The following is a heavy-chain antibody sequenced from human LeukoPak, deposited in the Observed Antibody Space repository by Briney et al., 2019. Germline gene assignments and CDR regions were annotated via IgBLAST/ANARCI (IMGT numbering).Heavy chain of an antibody. Sequence: GGSLRLSCAASGFTFSNAWMSWVRQAPGKGLEWVANIDRDGSEKHYVDSVEGRFTISRDNAKNSLCLQMNSLRDEDTAVYYCARSLGADRDYWGQGTLVTVSS. J-gene: IGHJ4*02. CDR2: IDRDGSEK. CDR3: ARSLGADRDY. CDR1: GFTFSNAW. V-gene: IGHV3-7*01. D-gene: IGHD4/OR15-4a*01.